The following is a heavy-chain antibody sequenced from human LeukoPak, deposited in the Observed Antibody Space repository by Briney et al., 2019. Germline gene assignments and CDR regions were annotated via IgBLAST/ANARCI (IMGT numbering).Heavy chain of an antibody. Sequence: PGGSLRLSCAASGFTFSSYAMSWVRQAPGKGLEWVSAISGSGGSTYYADSVRGRFTISRDNSKNTLYLQMNSLRAEDTAVYYCHARGSYYLPPLWGQGTLVTVSS. CDR1: GFTFSSYA. V-gene: IGHV3-23*01. D-gene: IGHD1-26*01. J-gene: IGHJ4*02. CDR2: ISGSGGST. CDR3: HARGSYYLPPL.